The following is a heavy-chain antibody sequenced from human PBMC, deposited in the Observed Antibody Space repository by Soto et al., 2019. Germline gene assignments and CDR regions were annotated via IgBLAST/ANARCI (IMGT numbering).Heavy chain of an antibody. D-gene: IGHD2-21*01. CDR3: AASCVGCGGFNSYGMDV. V-gene: IGHV4-31*01. J-gene: IGHJ6*02. CDR2: IYYSGST. CDR1: GGSISSGGYY. Sequence: QVQLQESGPGLVKPSQTLSLTCTVSGGSISSGGYYWSWIRQHPGKGLEWIGYIYYSGSTYYNPSPTRPVTISVDTSKNQFSLKLSSVTAADTAVYYCAASCVGCGGFNSYGMDVWGQGTTVTVSS.